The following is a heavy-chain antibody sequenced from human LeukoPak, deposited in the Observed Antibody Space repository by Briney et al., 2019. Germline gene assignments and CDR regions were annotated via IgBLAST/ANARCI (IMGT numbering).Heavy chain of an antibody. V-gene: IGHV4-39*01. J-gene: IGHJ6*02. CDR3: ARLSAEGYSSSWYWGDYYYGMDV. CDR1: GRSISSSSYY. D-gene: IGHD6-13*01. Sequence: SETLSLTCTVSGRSISSSSYYWGWIRQPPGKGLEWIGSIYYSGSTYYNPSLKSRVTISVDTSENLFSLKLSSVTAADTAVYYCARLSAEGYSSSWYWGDYYYGMDVWGQGTTVTVSS. CDR2: IYYSGST.